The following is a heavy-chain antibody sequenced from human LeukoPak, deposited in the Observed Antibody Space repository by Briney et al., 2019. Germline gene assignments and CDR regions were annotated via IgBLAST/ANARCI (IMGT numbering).Heavy chain of an antibody. Sequence: GGSLRLSCAASGFTVSSNYMSWVRQAPGKGLEWVSVIYSGGSTYYADSVKGRFTISRDNSKNTLYLQMNSLRAEDTAVYYCVRHYDFWSGLDYWGQGTLVTVSS. D-gene: IGHD3-3*01. CDR3: VRHYDFWSGLDY. CDR2: IYSGGST. CDR1: GFTVSSNY. V-gene: IGHV3-53*01. J-gene: IGHJ4*02.